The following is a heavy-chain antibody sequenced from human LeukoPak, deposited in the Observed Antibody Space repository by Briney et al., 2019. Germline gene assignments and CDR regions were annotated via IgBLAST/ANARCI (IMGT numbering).Heavy chain of an antibody. J-gene: IGHJ6*03. V-gene: IGHV3-15*01. CDR2: IKSENDDGKT. Sequence: GGPLRLSCAASGFTLTDAWMSWLRQAPGKGLEWVGLIKSENDDGKTDPAAPVKRRITILQDHLKSTLYLQMHSLKADEIAVYFCTGAFCRSIFGVDNIEHYYYMDVWGKGSTVTVSS. CDR1: GFTLTDAW. CDR3: TGAFCRSIFGVDNIEHYYYMDV. D-gene: IGHD3-3*01.